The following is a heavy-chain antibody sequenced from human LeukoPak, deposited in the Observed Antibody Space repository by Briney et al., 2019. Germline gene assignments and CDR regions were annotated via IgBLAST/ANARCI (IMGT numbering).Heavy chain of an antibody. CDR3: ARVRKGLRLGELSLYFYY. Sequence: PGGSLRLSCAASGFTFSSYWMHWVRQAPGKGLVWVSRINSDGSSTSYADSVKGRFTISRDNAKNTLYLQMNSLRAEDTAVYYCARVRKGLRLGELSLYFYYWGQGTLVTVSS. J-gene: IGHJ4*02. D-gene: IGHD3-16*02. CDR1: GFTFSSYW. V-gene: IGHV3-74*01. CDR2: INSDGSST.